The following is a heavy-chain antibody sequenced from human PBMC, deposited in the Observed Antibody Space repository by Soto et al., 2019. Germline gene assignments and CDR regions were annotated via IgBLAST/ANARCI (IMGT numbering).Heavy chain of an antibody. CDR2: IYSGGST. V-gene: IGHV3-66*01. CDR1: GFTVSSYY. D-gene: IGHD6-19*01. CDR3: ARATVAGSPFDY. J-gene: IGHJ4*02. Sequence: GGSLRLSCAASGFTVSSYYMSWVRQAPGKGLEWVSVIYSGGSTYYADSVKGRFTISRDNSKNTLYLQMNSLRAEDTAVYYCARATVAGSPFDYWGQGTLVTVSS.